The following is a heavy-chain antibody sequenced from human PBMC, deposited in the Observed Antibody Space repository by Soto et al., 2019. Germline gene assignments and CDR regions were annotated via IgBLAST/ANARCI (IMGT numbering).Heavy chain of an antibody. CDR2: INPANGNT. Sequence: QVQLAQSGAEERKPGASVKVSCEATGYTFTAYAMHWVRQAPGQRLEWMGWINPANGNTKYSQKFQGRLTITSDTSTNTVYMELNSLTSEDTAMYYWTRSAISPDGGLIGPFDYWGQGNLVTVSS. J-gene: IGHJ4*02. CDR1: GYTFTAYA. CDR3: TRSAISPDGGLIGPFDY. V-gene: IGHV1-3*05. D-gene: IGHD3-16*02.